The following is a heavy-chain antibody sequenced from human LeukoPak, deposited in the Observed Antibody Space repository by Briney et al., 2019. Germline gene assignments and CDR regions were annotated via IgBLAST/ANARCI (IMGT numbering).Heavy chain of an antibody. Sequence: GASVKVSCKASGYTFTGYYMHWVRQAPGQGLEWMGWINPNSGGTNYARKFQGRVTMTRDTSISTAYMELSRLRSDDTAVYYCARDEVKLLYPYYYYGMDVWGQGTTVTVSS. J-gene: IGHJ6*02. D-gene: IGHD2-2*02. CDR2: INPNSGGT. V-gene: IGHV1-2*02. CDR3: ARDEVKLLYPYYYYGMDV. CDR1: GYTFTGYY.